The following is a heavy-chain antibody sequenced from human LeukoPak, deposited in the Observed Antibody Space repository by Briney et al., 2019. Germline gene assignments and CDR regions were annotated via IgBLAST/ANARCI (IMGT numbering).Heavy chain of an antibody. J-gene: IGHJ6*03. D-gene: IGHD3-22*01. CDR3: ARNRYYYDNSGYSSFYYYYYMDV. CDR2: FDPEDGET. Sequence: ASVKVSCKVSGYTLTELSMHWVRQAPGKGLEWMGGFDPEDGETIYAQKFQGRVTITADESTSTAYMELSSLRSEDTAVYYCARNRYYYDNSGYSSFYYYYYMDVWGKGTTVTISS. CDR1: GYTLTELS. V-gene: IGHV1-24*01.